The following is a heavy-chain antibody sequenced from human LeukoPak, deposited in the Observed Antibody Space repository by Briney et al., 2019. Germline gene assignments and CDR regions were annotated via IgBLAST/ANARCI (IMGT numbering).Heavy chain of an antibody. CDR2: MNPNSGNT. D-gene: IGHD3-22*01. J-gene: IGHJ3*02. CDR3: ARGRYYDSSGYYPRRHAFDI. V-gene: IGHV1-8*01. Sequence: GASVKVSCKASGYTFTSYDINWVRQATGQGLEWMGWMNPNSGNTGYAQKFQGRVTMTRNTSISTAYMELSSLRSEDTAVYYCARGRYYDSSGYYPRRHAFDIWGQGTMVAVSS. CDR1: GYTFTSYD.